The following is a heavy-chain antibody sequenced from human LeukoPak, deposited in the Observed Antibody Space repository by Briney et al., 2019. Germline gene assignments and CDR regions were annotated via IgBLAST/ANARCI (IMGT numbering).Heavy chain of an antibody. CDR2: IYTSGST. CDR1: GGSISSGSYY. V-gene: IGHV4-61*02. CDR3: ARETEYYGSGSYYNLLDY. Sequence: PSETLSLTCTVSGGSISSGSYYWSWIRQPAGKGLEWIGRIYTSGSTNYNPSLKSRVTISVDTSKNQFSLKLSSVTAADTAVYYCARETEYYGSGSYYNLLDYWGQGTLVTVSS. J-gene: IGHJ4*02. D-gene: IGHD3-10*01.